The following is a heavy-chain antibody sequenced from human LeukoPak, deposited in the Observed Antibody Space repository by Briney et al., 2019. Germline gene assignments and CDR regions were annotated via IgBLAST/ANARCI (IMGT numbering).Heavy chain of an antibody. CDR2: IFSST. V-gene: IGHV3-53*01. D-gene: IGHD4/OR15-4a*01. Sequence: GGSLRLSCAASGFTFSSYSMSWVRQAPGKGLEWVSFIFSSTHYSDSVKGRFTISRDNSKNTLYLQMNSLRAEDTAVYYCARRAGAYSHPYDYWGQGTLVTVSS. CDR1: GFTFSSYS. CDR3: ARRAGAYSHPYDY. J-gene: IGHJ4*02.